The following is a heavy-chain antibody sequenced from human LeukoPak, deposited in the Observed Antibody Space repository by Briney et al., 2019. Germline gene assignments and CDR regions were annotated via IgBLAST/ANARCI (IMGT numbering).Heavy chain of an antibody. D-gene: IGHD2-2*01. CDR3: ARRSEGYCSSTSCYAEEVDY. CDR2: IYHSGNT. Sequence: SETLSLTCTVSGVSINNRTYYWGWIRQPPGKGLEWIGSIYHSGNTYYNPSLKSRVTISVDTSKNQFSLKLNSVTAADTAVYYCARRSEGYCSSTSCYAEEVDYWGQGTLVTVSS. J-gene: IGHJ4*02. V-gene: IGHV4-39*07. CDR1: GVSINNRTYY.